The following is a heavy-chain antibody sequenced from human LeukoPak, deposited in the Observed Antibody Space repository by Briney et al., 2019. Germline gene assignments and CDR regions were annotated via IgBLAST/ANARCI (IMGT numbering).Heavy chain of an antibody. Sequence: SETLSLTRTVSGGSISSSSYHWVWIRQPPGKGLEWIGGISYSGTTYYNSSLKSRVTISVDTSKNQFSLKLSSVTAADTAVYYCASRHSNYWGQGTLVTVSS. V-gene: IGHV4-39*01. J-gene: IGHJ4*02. CDR2: ISYSGTT. CDR1: GGSISSSSYH. CDR3: ASRHSNY. D-gene: IGHD5-18*01.